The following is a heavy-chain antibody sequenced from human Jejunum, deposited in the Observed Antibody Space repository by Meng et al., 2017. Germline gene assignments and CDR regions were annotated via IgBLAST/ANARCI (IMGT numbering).Heavy chain of an antibody. CDR1: GFTFSSSS. CDR2: FTGTTTST. D-gene: IGHD3-16*01. Sequence: EVSLVESGGGLAQPGGSLRLSCAASGFTFSSSSMSWVRQAPGKGLEWVSTFTGTTTSTYYADSVKGRFTISRDNSKNTLYLQMNSLRAEDTAVYYCAKLTSLWGQGTLVTVSS. J-gene: IGHJ4*02. CDR3: AKLTSL. V-gene: IGHV3-23*04.